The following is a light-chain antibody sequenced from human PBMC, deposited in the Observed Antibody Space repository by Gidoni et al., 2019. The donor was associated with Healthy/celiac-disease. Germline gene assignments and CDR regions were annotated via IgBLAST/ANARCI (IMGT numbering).Light chain of an antibody. J-gene: IGLJ3*02. CDR2: GNR. V-gene: IGLV1-40*01. CDR3: QSYDSSLSGSV. CDR1: SSNIGAGYD. Sequence: QSVLTQPPSVSGAPAQRVTISCTGSSSNIGAGYDVHWYQQLPGTAPKLLIYGNRYRPSGVPDRFSGSKSGTSASLAITGRQAEDEADYYCQSYDSSLSGSVFGGGTKLTVL.